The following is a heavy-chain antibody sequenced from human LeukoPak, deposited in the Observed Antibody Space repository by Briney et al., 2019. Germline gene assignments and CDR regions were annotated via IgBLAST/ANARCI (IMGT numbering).Heavy chain of an antibody. Sequence: ASVKVSCKASGYTFTSYGISWVRQAPGQGLEWVGRISPGDGHTHLQQKFQGRVTMTRDMSTTTVYMELSSLTSEDTAVYYCARESPGSCYFDYWGQGNLITVSS. D-gene: IGHD3-10*01. CDR1: GYTFTSYG. V-gene: IGHV1-18*01. CDR3: ARESPGSCYFDY. J-gene: IGHJ4*02. CDR2: ISPGDGHT.